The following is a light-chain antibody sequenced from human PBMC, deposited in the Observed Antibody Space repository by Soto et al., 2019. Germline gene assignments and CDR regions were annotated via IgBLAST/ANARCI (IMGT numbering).Light chain of an antibody. CDR2: DTS. Sequence: QSVLTQPPSVSAAPGQKVTVSCSGSSSNIANNYVSWFQQLPGKAPKLLIYDTSQRLSGIPDRFSGSKSGTSATLGITGLQTGDEADYYCGTWDSSLSAYVFGTGTQLTVL. CDR3: GTWDSSLSAYV. J-gene: IGLJ1*01. V-gene: IGLV1-51*01. CDR1: SSNIANNY.